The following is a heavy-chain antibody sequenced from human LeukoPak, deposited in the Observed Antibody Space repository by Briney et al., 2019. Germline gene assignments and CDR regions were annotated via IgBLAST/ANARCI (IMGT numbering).Heavy chain of an antibody. CDR2: ISPSGST. CDR1: GGSINGGNYY. CDR3: ARRPHSGWYGY. Sequence: SETLSLTCTVSGGSINGGNYYWTWLRQPAGKGLEWIGRISPSGSTNYNPSLKSRVTISVDTSKNQFSLKLSSVTAADTAVYYCARRPHSGWYGYWAQGTLVTFSS. D-gene: IGHD6-19*01. J-gene: IGHJ4*02. V-gene: IGHV4-61*02.